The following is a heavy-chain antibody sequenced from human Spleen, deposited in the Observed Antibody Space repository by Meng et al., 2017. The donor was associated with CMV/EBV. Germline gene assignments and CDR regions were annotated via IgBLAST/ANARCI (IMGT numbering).Heavy chain of an antibody. Sequence: GESLKISCTASGFTFIDYPMSWVRQAPGKGLEYVSAISSNGGSTYYADSVKGRFTISRDNSKNTLYLQMGSLRAEDMTVYYCARGVVVPAAPRDAFDIWGQGTMVTVSS. D-gene: IGHD2-2*01. CDR1: GFTFIDYP. CDR3: ARGVVVPAAPRDAFDI. CDR2: ISSNGGST. V-gene: IGHV3-64*02. J-gene: IGHJ3*02.